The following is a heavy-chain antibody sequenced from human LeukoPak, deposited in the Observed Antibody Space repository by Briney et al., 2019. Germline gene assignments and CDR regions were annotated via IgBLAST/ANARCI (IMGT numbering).Heavy chain of an antibody. CDR2: IKQDGSDQ. J-gene: IGHJ5*02. D-gene: IGHD4-17*01. V-gene: IGHV3-7*04. CDR1: GFTLSSYW. CDR3: ARVHYYGDLRVWFDP. Sequence: GGSLRLSCAASGFTLSSYWMSWVRQAPGKGLEWVANIKQDGSDQYYVASVKDRFTISRDNAHNSLYLKMNSLRAEDTAIYYCARVHYYGDLRVWFDPWGQGTLVTVSS.